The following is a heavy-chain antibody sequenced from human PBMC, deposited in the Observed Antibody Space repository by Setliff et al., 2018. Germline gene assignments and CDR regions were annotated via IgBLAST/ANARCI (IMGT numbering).Heavy chain of an antibody. D-gene: IGHD3-10*01. Sequence: PSETLSLTCSVFGGSLSSGSQYWAWIRQPPGKGLEWIGNINYSGSTYYSPSLKSRLIISVDAPDNQFSVKLSSVTAADTAVYYCARHKSNGSGSYPSLYMDVWGKGIMVTVSS. V-gene: IGHV4-39*01. CDR2: INYSGST. J-gene: IGHJ6*03. CDR3: ARHKSNGSGSYPSLYMDV. CDR1: GGSLSSGSQY.